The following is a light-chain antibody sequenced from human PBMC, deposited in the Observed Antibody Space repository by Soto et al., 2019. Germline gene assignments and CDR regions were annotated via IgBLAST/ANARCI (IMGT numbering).Light chain of an antibody. Sequence: AIQMTQSPSSLSASVGDRVTITCRASQAIRNDLGWFQQKPGKAPKLLIYGASTLQSGVPSRVSGSGSGTDFTLTISSLQPEDFATYYCLQDYNYPWAFGQGTRVEV. V-gene: IGKV1-6*02. CDR3: LQDYNYPWA. CDR1: QAIRND. CDR2: GAS. J-gene: IGKJ1*01.